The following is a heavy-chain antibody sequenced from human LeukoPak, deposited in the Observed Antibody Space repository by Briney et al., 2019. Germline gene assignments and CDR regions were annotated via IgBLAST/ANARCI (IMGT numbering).Heavy chain of an antibody. Sequence: PGGSLRLSCSASGFTFNRFYLHWVRQAPGKGLEWVSVIYSGGSTYYADSVKGRFTISRDNSKNTLYLQMNSLRAEDTAVYYCARVGKGFDYWGQGTLVTVSS. CDR1: GFTFNRFY. V-gene: IGHV3-53*01. D-gene: IGHD1-26*01. CDR2: IYSGGST. J-gene: IGHJ4*02. CDR3: ARVGKGFDY.